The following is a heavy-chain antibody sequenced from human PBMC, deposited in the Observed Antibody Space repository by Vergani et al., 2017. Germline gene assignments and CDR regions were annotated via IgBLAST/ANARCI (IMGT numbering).Heavy chain of an antibody. D-gene: IGHD4-11*01. CDR2: ISAYNGNT. CDR3: ALCSTDYSPYYYYGMDV. Sequence: QVQLVQSGAEVKKPGASVKVSCKASGYTFTSYGISWVRQAPGQGLEWMGWISAYNGNTNYAQKLQGRVTMTTDTSTSTAYMELRSLRSDDTAVYYCALCSTDYSPYYYYGMDVWGQGTTVTVSS. V-gene: IGHV1-18*04. J-gene: IGHJ6*02. CDR1: GYTFTSYG.